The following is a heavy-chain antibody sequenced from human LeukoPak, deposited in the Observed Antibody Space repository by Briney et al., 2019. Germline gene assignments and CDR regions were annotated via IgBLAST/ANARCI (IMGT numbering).Heavy chain of an antibody. V-gene: IGHV3-33*01. CDR1: GFTFSSCG. Sequence: PGGSLRLSCAASGFTFSSCGMHWVRRAPGKGLEWVAVIWYDGSNKYYVDSVKGRFTISRDNSKSTLYLQMNSLRAEDTAVYYCARLRNDAFDIWGQGTVVTVSS. CDR3: ARLRNDAFDI. CDR2: IWYDGSNK. D-gene: IGHD1-14*01. J-gene: IGHJ3*02.